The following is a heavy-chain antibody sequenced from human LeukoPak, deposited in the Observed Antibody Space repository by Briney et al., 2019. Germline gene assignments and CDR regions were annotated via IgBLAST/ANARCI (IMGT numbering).Heavy chain of an antibody. CDR2: IYASGGT. J-gene: IGHJ4*02. D-gene: IGHD3-22*01. Sequence: SETLSLTCSVSGGSISSYYWSWIRQPAGKGLEWIGRIYASGGTDYNPSLKSRVTMSVDTSKNQFSLKPWSVTAADTAVYYCARESKSYDGSGYYHDSWGQGTLDTVSS. CDR1: GGSISSYY. CDR3: ARESKSYDGSGYYHDS. V-gene: IGHV4-4*07.